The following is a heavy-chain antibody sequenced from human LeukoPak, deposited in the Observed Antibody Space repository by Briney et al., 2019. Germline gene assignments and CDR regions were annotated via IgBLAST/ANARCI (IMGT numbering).Heavy chain of an antibody. Sequence: GGSLRLSCAASGFTVSSNYMSWVRQAPGKGLEWVPVIYSGGSTYYADSVKGRFTISRDNSKNTLYLQMNSLRAEDTAVYYCARDYGRYYYYGMDVWGQGTTVTVSS. CDR1: GFTVSSNY. D-gene: IGHD1-26*01. J-gene: IGHJ6*02. V-gene: IGHV3-66*01. CDR3: ARDYGRYYYYGMDV. CDR2: IYSGGST.